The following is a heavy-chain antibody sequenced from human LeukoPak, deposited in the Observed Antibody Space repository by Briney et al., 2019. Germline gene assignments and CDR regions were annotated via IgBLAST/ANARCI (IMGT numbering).Heavy chain of an antibody. D-gene: IGHD1-26*01. CDR2: ISSSSSYI. CDR1: GFTFSSYS. J-gene: IGHJ5*02. Sequence: GGSLRLSCAASGFTFSSYSINWVRQAPGKGLEWVSSISSSSSYIYYADSLKGRFTISRDNAKNSLYLQMNSLRAEDTALYYCARGLPLSGSYSPHWFDPWGQGTLVTVSS. CDR3: ARGLPLSGSYSPHWFDP. V-gene: IGHV3-21*04.